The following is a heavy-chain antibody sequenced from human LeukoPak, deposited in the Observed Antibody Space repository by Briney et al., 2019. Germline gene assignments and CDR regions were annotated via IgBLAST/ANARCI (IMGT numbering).Heavy chain of an antibody. CDR1: GYTSTSYD. CDR3: ARGNLRGGYYDFWSGYYGFDY. J-gene: IGHJ4*02. V-gene: IGHV1-8*03. CDR2: MNPNSGNT. Sequence: GASVKVSCKASGYTSTSYDINWVRQATGQGLEWMGWMNPNSGNTGYAQKFQGRVTITRNTSISTAYMELSSLRSEDTAVYYCARGNLRGGYYDFWSGYYGFDYWGQGTLVTVSS. D-gene: IGHD3-3*01.